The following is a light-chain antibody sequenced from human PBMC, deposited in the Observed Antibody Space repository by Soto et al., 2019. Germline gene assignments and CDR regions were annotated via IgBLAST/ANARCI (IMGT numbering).Light chain of an antibody. CDR1: QGSRYA. J-gene: IGKJ1*01. CDR3: LQYNSPPLT. CDR2: GAS. Sequence: DIEMAQSLSSLSASVGDRVTITCRASQGSRYALGWYQQKPGTAPKRLIYGASILQNRVPSRFGGSGSGTEFTLTISSLQPEDFATSYCLQYNSPPLTFGQGTKVDIK. V-gene: IGKV1-17*01.